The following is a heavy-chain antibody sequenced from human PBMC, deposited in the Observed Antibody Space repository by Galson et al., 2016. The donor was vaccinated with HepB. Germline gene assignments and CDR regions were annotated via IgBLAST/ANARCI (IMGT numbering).Heavy chain of an antibody. CDR3: ATTVEPAGTLGYNYFGP. J-gene: IGHJ5*02. V-gene: IGHV1-2*02. D-gene: IGHD2-2*01. Sequence: SVKVSCKASGYIFTGYYIHWVRQAPGQGLEWMGWINPDSGGTKYAQKFQGRVTMTRDTSITTGYMELIRLKSDDTAVYYCATTVEPAGTLGYNYFGPWGQGTLVTVSS. CDR1: GYIFTGYY. CDR2: INPDSGGT.